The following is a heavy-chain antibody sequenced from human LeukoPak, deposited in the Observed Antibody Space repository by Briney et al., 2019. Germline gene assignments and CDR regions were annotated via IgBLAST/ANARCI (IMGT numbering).Heavy chain of an antibody. CDR1: GGTFTSYA. D-gene: IGHD3-16*02. Sequence: GASVKVSCTASGGTFTSYAMSWVRQAPGQGLEWMGRIIPILGVANYAQKFQGRVTITSDKSTSTAYMELSRLRSEDTAVYYCARGVSLNYYSYYGMDVWGQGTTVTVSS. CDR2: IIPILGVA. CDR3: ARGVSLNYYSYYGMDV. J-gene: IGHJ6*02. V-gene: IGHV1-69*04.